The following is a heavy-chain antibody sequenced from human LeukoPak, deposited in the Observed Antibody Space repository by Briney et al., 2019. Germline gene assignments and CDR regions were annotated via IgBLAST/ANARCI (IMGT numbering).Heavy chain of an antibody. J-gene: IGHJ4*02. CDR1: GSTLTKIS. Sequence: GASVKVSLKVSGSTLTKISIDWVRQAPGKGLECMGTFGPQVGETIHAQKLQGRLKMTADTSTDTAYMEMSSLQSEDTAVYYCATGAMVYEYWGQGTLVTVSS. V-gene: IGHV1-24*01. CDR2: FGPQVGET. CDR3: ATGAMVYEY. D-gene: IGHD3-10*01.